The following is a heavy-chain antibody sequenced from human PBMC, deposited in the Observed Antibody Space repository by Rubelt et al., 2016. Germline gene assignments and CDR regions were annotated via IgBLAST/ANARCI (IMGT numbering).Heavy chain of an antibody. V-gene: IGHV4-4*07. CDR2: IYTSGST. CDR1: GGSISSYY. J-gene: IGHJ4*02. CDR3: ARGDPDRGSRTVTLDY. Sequence: ESGPGLVKPSETLSLTCTVSGGSISSYYWSWIRQPAGKGLEWIGRIYTSGSTNYNPSLKSRVTMSVATSKNQFSLKLSSVTAADTAVYYCARGDPDRGSRTVTLDYWGQGTLVTVSS. D-gene: IGHD4-17*01.